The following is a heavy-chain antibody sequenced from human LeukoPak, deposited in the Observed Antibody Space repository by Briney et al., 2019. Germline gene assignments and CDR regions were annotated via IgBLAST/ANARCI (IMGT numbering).Heavy chain of an antibody. D-gene: IGHD2-15*01. V-gene: IGHV4-59*01. CDR3: ARGYSSEYWFDY. J-gene: IGHJ4*02. CDR1: GGSISSYY. CDR2: IYYSGST. Sequence: SETLSLTCTVSGGSISSYYWSWIRQPPGKGLEWIGYIYYSGSTNYNPSLKSRVTISVDTSKNQFSLKLSSVTAADTAVYYCARGYSSEYWFDYWGQGTLVTVSS.